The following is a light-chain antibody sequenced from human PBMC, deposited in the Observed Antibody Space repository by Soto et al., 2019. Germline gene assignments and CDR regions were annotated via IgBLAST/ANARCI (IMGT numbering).Light chain of an antibody. Sequence: DIQMTQSPSTLSASVGDRVTITCRASQTISSWLAWYQQKPGKAPKLLIYEASNLESGVPSRFSGSGSGTEFTLTISSLQPDDFATYYCQQYNSSFDGGTKVDIK. V-gene: IGKV1-5*03. CDR1: QTISSW. J-gene: IGKJ4*01. CDR2: EAS. CDR3: QQYNSS.